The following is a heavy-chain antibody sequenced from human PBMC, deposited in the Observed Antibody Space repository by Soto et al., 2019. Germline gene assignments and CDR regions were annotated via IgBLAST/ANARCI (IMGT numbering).Heavy chain of an antibody. CDR2: LSWNSDNI. D-gene: IGHD3-16*01. CDR3: AKGTVDYVSWYFDL. Sequence: EVQLVESGGGLVQPGGSLRLSCAASGFTFSSYWMHWVRQAPGKGLEWVSGLSWNSDNIGYADSVKGRFTISRDNAENSLYLQMNSLRPEDTALYYCAKGTVDYVSWYFDLWGGGTLVTVSS. J-gene: IGHJ2*01. CDR1: GFTFSSYW. V-gene: IGHV3-9*01.